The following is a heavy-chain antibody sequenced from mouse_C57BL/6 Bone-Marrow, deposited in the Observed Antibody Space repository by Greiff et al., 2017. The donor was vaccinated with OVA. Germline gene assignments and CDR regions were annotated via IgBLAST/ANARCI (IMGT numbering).Heavy chain of an antibody. J-gene: IGHJ2*01. CDR2: IDPSDSYT. CDR1: GYTFTSYW. V-gene: IGHV1-69*01. D-gene: IGHD1-1*01. CDR3: ARSPYFSFDY. Sequence: QVQLQQPGAELVMPGASVKLSCKASGYTFTSYWMHWVKQRPGQGLEWIGEIDPSDSYTNYNRKFKGKSTLTVDKSSSTAYMQLSSLTSEDSAVYYCARSPYFSFDYWGQGTTLTVSS.